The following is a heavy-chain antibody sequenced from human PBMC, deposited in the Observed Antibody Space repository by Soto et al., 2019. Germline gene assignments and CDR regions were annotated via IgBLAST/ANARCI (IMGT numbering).Heavy chain of an antibody. Sequence: SETLSLTCTVSGGSIRSYYWSWIRQAPGKGLEWIGYLYNSGSTVYNPSLKSRVTISVDTSKNQFVLKLNSVTAADTAVYYCARDLWGYCGTDCYPLDVWGQGTTVTVSS. CDR2: LYNSGST. CDR3: ARDLWGYCGTDCYPLDV. J-gene: IGHJ6*02. CDR1: GGSIRSYY. V-gene: IGHV4-59*01. D-gene: IGHD2-21*02.